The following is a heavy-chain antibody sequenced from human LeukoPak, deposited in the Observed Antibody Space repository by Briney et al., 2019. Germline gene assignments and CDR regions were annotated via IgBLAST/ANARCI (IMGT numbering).Heavy chain of an antibody. V-gene: IGHV3-11*06. D-gene: IGHD1-1*01. CDR3: ARGSDWNHDVSST. CDR2: ISSSGSHI. Sequence: GGSLRLSCAASGFIVSSNYMSWVRQAPGKGLEWVAYISSSGSHINHADSVKGRFTISRDNAKNSLSLQMNSLRAEDTAVYYCARGSDWNHDVSSTWGQGTLVTVSS. J-gene: IGHJ5*02. CDR1: GFIVSSNY.